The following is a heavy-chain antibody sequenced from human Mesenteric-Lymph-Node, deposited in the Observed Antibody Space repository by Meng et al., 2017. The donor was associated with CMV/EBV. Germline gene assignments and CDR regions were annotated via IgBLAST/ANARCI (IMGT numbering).Heavy chain of an antibody. CDR1: GFTFDDYS. CDR3: SKNGGWLIEH. Sequence: GGSLRLSCETSGFTFDDYSMSWVRQAPGKGLEWVANMNQDGSHKYYVDSVKGRFTISADNAKNSLYLQMNSLRAEDTAVYYCSKNGGWLIEHWGQGTMVTVSS. CDR2: MNQDGSHK. J-gene: IGHJ1*01. D-gene: IGHD3-16*01. V-gene: IGHV3-7*01.